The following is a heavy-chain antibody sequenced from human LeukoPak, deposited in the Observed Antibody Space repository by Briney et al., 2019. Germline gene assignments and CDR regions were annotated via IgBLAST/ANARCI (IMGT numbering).Heavy chain of an antibody. Sequence: PGGSLRLSCAASGFTFSSYAMSWVRQAPGKGLELLSAISGRGGSTYYADSVKGRFTISRDNSKNTLYLQMNSLRAEDTAVYYCAKDSSSWFIGDYYYGMGVWGQGTTVTVPS. V-gene: IGHV3-23*01. D-gene: IGHD6-13*01. CDR1: GFTFSSYA. J-gene: IGHJ6*02. CDR2: ISGRGGST. CDR3: AKDSSSWFIGDYYYGMGV.